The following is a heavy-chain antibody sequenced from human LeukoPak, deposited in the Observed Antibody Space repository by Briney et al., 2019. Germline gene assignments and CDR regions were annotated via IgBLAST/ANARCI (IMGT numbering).Heavy chain of an antibody. J-gene: IGHJ4*02. V-gene: IGHV4-34*01. CDR1: GGSFRGYY. CDR3: LNYGLDY. D-gene: IGHD1-7*01. CDR2: INHSGST. Sequence: SQTLSLPCAVYGGSFRGYYWSWIRQPPGKGLEWIGEINHSGSTNYNPSHTSRVTISVDTSKTQFSLKLGSVTAAYTAVYYCLNYGLDYWGQGTLVTVSS.